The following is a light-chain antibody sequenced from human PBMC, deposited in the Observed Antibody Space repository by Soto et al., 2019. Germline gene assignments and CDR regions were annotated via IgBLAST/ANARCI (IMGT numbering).Light chain of an antibody. CDR2: EVS. Sequence: QSALTQPPSASGSPGQSVTISCTGNSNDVGHSSFISWYQQHPGKGPKLIIYEVSKRPSRVPDRFSGSKSGNTASLSVSGLQDEDEADYFCNAQADNGKDVFGSGTTLTVL. CDR3: NAQADNGKDV. J-gene: IGLJ1*01. CDR1: SNDVGHSSF. V-gene: IGLV2-8*01.